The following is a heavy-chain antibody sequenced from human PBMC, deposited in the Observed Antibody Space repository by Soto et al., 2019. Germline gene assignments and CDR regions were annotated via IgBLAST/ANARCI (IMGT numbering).Heavy chain of an antibody. V-gene: IGHV5-51*01. CDR2: IYPGDSDT. J-gene: IGHJ6*02. Sequence: GESLKISCKGSGYSFTSYWIGWVRQMPGKGLEWMGIIYPGDSDTRYSPSFQGQVTISADKSISTAYLQWSSLKDSDTAMYYCARPAVVPAAIADYYYGMDVWGQGTTVTVSS. CDR1: GYSFTSYW. D-gene: IGHD2-2*01. CDR3: ARPAVVPAAIADYYYGMDV.